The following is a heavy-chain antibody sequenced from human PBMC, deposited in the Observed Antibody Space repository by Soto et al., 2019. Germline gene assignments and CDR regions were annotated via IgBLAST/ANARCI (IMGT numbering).Heavy chain of an antibody. D-gene: IGHD3-10*01. CDR2: ISAYNGNT. V-gene: IGHV1-18*01. J-gene: IGHJ6*02. CDR3: ARAGEIYGMDV. Sequence: GASVKVYCKPSGYTFTSYVISCRRQAPGQGLEWMGWISAYNGNTNYAQKLQGRVTMTTDTSTSTAYMELRSLRSDDTAVYYCARAGEIYGMDVWGQGTTVTVSS. CDR1: GYTFTSYV.